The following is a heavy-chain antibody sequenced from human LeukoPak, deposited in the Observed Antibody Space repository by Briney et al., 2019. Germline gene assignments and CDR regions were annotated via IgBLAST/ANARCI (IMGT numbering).Heavy chain of an antibody. J-gene: IGHJ6*03. V-gene: IGHV3-30*02. CDR2: IRFDGSNT. CDR3: AKDWRGYCSGGGCYLDYYYYYYMDV. CDR1: ASTFSSYG. D-gene: IGHD2-15*01. Sequence: GRSLRLSCAPSASTFSSYGMRSVRQAPGKGLGWVAFIRFDGSNTYYADCVKGRFTISRDNSKNTLYLQMDSLRAEDTAGYYCAKDWRGYCSGGGCYLDYYYYYYMDVWGKGTTVTVSS.